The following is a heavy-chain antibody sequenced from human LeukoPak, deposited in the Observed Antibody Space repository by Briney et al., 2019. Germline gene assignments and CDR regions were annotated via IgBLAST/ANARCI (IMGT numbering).Heavy chain of an antibody. V-gene: IGHV3-23*01. D-gene: IGHD3-10*01. J-gene: IGHJ5*02. Sequence: GGSLRLSCAASGFTFSSYAMSWVRQAPGKGLEWVSAISGSGGSTYYADSVKGRFTISRDNSKNTLYLQMNSLRAEDTAVYYCANDRSLWFGELFHWFDPWGQGTLVTVSS. CDR3: ANDRSLWFGELFHWFDP. CDR2: ISGSGGST. CDR1: GFTFSSYA.